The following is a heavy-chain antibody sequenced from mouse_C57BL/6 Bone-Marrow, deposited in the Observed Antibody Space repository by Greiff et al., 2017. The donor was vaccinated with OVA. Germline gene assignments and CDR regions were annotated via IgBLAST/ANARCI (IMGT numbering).Heavy chain of an antibody. D-gene: IGHD1-1*01. CDR1: GYTFTSYT. Sequence: QVQLKQSGAELARPGASVKMSCKASGYTFTSYTMHWVKQRPGQGLEWIGYINPSSGYTKYNQKFKDKATLTADKSSSTAYMQLSSLTSEDSAVYYCARKEGFIGDYWGQGTSVTVSS. CDR2: INPSSGYT. CDR3: ARKEGFIGDY. J-gene: IGHJ4*01. V-gene: IGHV1-4*01.